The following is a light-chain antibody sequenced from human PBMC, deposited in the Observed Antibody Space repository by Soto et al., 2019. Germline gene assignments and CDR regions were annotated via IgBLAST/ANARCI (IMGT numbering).Light chain of an antibody. CDR1: SSDVGGYNY. CDR3: SSHTSSSTRV. CDR2: DVS. J-gene: IGLJ3*02. V-gene: IGLV2-14*01. Sequence: QSALTQPASVSGSPGQSITISCTGTSSDVGGYNYVSWYQQHPGKAPKLMIYDVSNRPSGVSNRFSGSKSGNTASLTISGLQAEDEADYYCSSHTSSSTRVFGGGTKLTV.